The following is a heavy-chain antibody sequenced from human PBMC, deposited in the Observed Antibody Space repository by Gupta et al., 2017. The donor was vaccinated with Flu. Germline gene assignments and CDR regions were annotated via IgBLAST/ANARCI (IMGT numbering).Heavy chain of an antibody. CDR2: IYSSGST. CDR1: GGSISSGSYS. Sequence: QVQLQESGPGLVKPSQTLSLTCTVSGGSISSGSYSWNWIRQPAGKGLEWMGHIYSSGSTNYNPSLKSRVTISVDTARNQFSLKLSYVTAAETAVYYWATVSGRYYGATYWGQGTLVTVSS. CDR3: ATVSGRYYGATY. D-gene: IGHD1-26*01. J-gene: IGHJ4*02. V-gene: IGHV4-61*02.